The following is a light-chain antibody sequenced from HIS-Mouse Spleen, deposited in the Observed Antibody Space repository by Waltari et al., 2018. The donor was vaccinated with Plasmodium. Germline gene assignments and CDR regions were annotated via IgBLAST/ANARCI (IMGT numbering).Light chain of an antibody. CDR1: SSDVGGYNY. Sequence: QSALTQPPSASGSPGQSVTISCTGTSSDVGGYNYVSWYQQHPGKAPKLMIYEVSKRPAGGPERFPCSKSVNTASLTVSGLQAEDEADYYCSSYAGSNNLVFGGGTKLTVL. V-gene: IGLV2-8*01. J-gene: IGLJ2*01. CDR2: EVS. CDR3: SSYAGSNNLV.